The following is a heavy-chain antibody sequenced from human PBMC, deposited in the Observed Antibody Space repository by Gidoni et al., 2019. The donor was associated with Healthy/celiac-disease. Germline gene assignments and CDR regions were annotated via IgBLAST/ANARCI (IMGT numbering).Heavy chain of an antibody. CDR3: ARDLGSTVVPYFDY. CDR1: GGSISSYY. Sequence: QLQLQASGPGLVKPSATLSLPCTVSGGSISSYYWSWIRQPAGKGLEWIGRIYTSGSTNYNPSLKSRVTMSVDTSKNQFSLKLSSVTAADTAVYYCARDLGSTVVPYFDYWGQGTLVTVSS. D-gene: IGHD4-17*01. V-gene: IGHV4-4*07. J-gene: IGHJ4*02. CDR2: IYTSGST.